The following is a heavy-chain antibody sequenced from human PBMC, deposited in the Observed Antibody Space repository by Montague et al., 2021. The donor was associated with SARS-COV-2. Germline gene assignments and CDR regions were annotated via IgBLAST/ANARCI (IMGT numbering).Heavy chain of an antibody. CDR1: GGSLETSGYY. V-gene: IGHV4-39*01. Sequence: SETLSLTCSVSGGSLETSGYYWGWVRQPPGKGLEWIVSMHYSGATFYNPSLRSRVSFSMDTSKNHFSLSLNSVTAADTAVYFCARQLPSYCSTNKCYPYYFDVWGQGALVTVSS. D-gene: IGHD2-2*01. CDR3: ARQLPSYCSTNKCYPYYFDV. J-gene: IGHJ4*02. CDR2: MHYSGAT.